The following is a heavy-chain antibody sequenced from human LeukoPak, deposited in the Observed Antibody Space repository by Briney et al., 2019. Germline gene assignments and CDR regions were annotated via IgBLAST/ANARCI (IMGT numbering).Heavy chain of an antibody. CDR1: GFTFSAYW. CDR3: ARECPLPDCGYSYVGNDY. D-gene: IGHD5-18*01. V-gene: IGHV3-21*01. Sequence: GGSLRLSCEASGFTFSAYWMSWVRQAPGKGLEWVSSISSSSSYIYYADSVKGRFTISRDNAKNSLYLQMNSLRAEDTAVYYCARECPLPDCGYSYVGNDYWGQGTLVTVSS. J-gene: IGHJ4*02. CDR2: ISSSSSYI.